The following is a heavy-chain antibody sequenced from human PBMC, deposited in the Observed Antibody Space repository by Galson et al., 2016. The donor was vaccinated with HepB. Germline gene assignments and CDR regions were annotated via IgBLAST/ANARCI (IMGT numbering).Heavy chain of an antibody. D-gene: IGHD3-10*01. CDR1: GFSFADYG. CDR3: ARVDGSGNYVNVQFDH. CDR2: ISWAGGRT. J-gene: IGHJ4*02. Sequence: SLRLSCAVSGFSFADYGMSWVRQAPGKGLEWVSGISWAGGRTGYGDSVKGRFTISRDNAKNSLYLHMGGLTVEDTALYYCARVDGSGNYVNVQFDHWGQGTLVTVSS. V-gene: IGHV3-20*04.